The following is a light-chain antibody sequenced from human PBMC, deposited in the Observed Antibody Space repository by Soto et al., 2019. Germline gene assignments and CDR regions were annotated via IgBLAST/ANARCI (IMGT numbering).Light chain of an antibody. CDR1: SSDLGGHSQ. J-gene: IGLJ1*01. Sequence: QSVLTQPASESGSPGQSITISCTGTSSDLGGHSQVSWYQQHPGKAPKLMIYDVSNRPSGVSNRFSGSKSGNTASLTISGLQAEDEADYYCSSFASSSAYVFGTGTKVTVL. CDR2: DVS. V-gene: IGLV2-14*03. CDR3: SSFASSSAYV.